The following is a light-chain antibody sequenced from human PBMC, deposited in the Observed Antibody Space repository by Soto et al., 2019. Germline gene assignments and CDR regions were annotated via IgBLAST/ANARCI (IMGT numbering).Light chain of an antibody. Sequence: EIALTQSPGTLSLSPGERATLSCRASQSVSNSFLAWYQQKPGQTPRLLIHGASRRATGISDRFSGSGSGTDFTLTISRLEPEDSALYYCQQYGGSPFTFGAGTTVDIK. CDR1: QSVSNSF. J-gene: IGKJ3*01. CDR2: GAS. CDR3: QQYGGSPFT. V-gene: IGKV3-20*01.